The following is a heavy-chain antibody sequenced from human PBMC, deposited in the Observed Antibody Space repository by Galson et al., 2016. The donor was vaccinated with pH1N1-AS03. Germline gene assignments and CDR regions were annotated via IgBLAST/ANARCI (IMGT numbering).Heavy chain of an antibody. CDR2: INHSGST. Sequence: LRLSCAASGFTFNSYWMSWVRQPPGKGPEWIGEINHSGSTNYNPSLKSRVTISRDTSEKQFSLNLSSVTAADTAVYYCASHGDYFAGRDYWGQGTLVTVSS. V-gene: IGHV4-34*01. CDR3: ASHGDYFAGRDY. J-gene: IGHJ4*02. CDR1: GFTFNSYW. D-gene: IGHD4-17*01.